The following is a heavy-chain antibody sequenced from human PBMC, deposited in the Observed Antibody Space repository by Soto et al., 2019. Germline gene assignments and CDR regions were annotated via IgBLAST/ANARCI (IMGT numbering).Heavy chain of an antibody. CDR2: IIPIFGTA. V-gene: IGHV1-69*06. CDR1: GGTFSSYA. D-gene: IGHD2-2*01. Sequence: GASVKVSSKASGGTFSSYAISWVRQAPGQGLEWMGGIIPIFGTANYAQKFQGRVTITADKSTSTAYMELSSLRSEDTAVYYCARGGDIVVVAAAKENYYGMDVWGRGTTVTVSS. CDR3: ARGGDIVVVAAAKENYYGMDV. J-gene: IGHJ6*02.